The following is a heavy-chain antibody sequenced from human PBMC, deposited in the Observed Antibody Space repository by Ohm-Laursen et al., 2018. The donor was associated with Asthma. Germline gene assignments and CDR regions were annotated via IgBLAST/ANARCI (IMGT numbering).Heavy chain of an antibody. CDR3: ARDRAGWGSGDY. CDR1: GYTFTSYY. Sequence: ASVKVSCKSSGYTFTSYYMHWVRQAPGQGLEWMGIINPSGGSTSYAQKFQGRVTMTRDTSTSTVYMELSSLRSEDTAVYYCARDRAGWGSGDYWGQGTLVTVSS. J-gene: IGHJ4*02. D-gene: IGHD2-21*01. V-gene: IGHV1-46*01. CDR2: INPSGGST.